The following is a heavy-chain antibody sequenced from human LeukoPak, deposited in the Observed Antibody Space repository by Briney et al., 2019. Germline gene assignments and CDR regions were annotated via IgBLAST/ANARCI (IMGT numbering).Heavy chain of an antibody. Sequence: GGSLRLSCAASGFTFSSYSMNWVRQAPGKGLEWVSSITESSSYRYYADSVKGRCTISRDNAKNSLYLQMNGLRAEDTAVYYCARDLSPVTGTTLEAFDIWGQGTMVTVSS. CDR3: ARDLSPVTGTTLEAFDI. CDR1: GFTFSSYS. J-gene: IGHJ3*02. CDR2: ITESSSYR. V-gene: IGHV3-21*01. D-gene: IGHD1-20*01.